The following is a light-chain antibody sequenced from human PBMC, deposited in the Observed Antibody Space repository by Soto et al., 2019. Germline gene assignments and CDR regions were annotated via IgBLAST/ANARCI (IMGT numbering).Light chain of an antibody. V-gene: IGLV2-18*02. CDR2: EVS. J-gene: IGLJ1*01. Sequence: QSVLAQPPSAAGSPGQSVTISCTGTSSDVGSYNRVSWYQQPPCTAPKLMIYEVSNRPSGVPDRFSGSKSGNTASLTISGLQAEDEADYYCSSYTSSSTFVFGTGTKVTVL. CDR1: SSDVGSYNR. CDR3: SSYTSSSTFV.